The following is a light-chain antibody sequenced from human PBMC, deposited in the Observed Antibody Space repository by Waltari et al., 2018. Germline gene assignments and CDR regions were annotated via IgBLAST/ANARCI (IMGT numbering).Light chain of an antibody. CDR2: LGS. Sequence: DIVMTQSQLSLSVTPGEQASISCRSSQSLLHSSGSNYLDWYLQKPGQSPQLLIYLGSNRASGVPDRFSGSGSGTDFILKISRVEAEDVGVYYCMQALQDLFTFGPGTKVDIK. J-gene: IGKJ3*01. V-gene: IGKV2-28*01. CDR3: MQALQDLFT. CDR1: QSLLHSSGSNY.